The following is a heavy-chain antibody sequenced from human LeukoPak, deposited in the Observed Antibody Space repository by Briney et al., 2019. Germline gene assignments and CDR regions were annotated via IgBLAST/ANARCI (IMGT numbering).Heavy chain of an antibody. CDR2: INHSGST. CDR3: ARRTAVAGVSWFDP. D-gene: IGHD6-19*01. J-gene: IGHJ5*02. V-gene: IGHV4-34*01. Sequence: SETLSLTCAVYGGSFSGYYWSWIRQPPGKGLEWIGEINHSGSTNYNPSLKSRVTISVDTSKNQFSLKLSSVTAADTGVYDCARRTAVAGVSWFDPWGQGTLVTVSS. CDR1: GGSFSGYY.